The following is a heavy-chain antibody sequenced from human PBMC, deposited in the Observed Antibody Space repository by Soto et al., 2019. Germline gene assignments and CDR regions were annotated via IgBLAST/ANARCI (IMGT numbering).Heavy chain of an antibody. CDR1: GITFSSYA. D-gene: IGHD3-9*01. Sequence: EVLLLESGGGLVQPGGSLRLSCAVSGITFSSYAMSWVRQAPGKGLEWVSAISGSGGSTYYADSVKGRFTISRDNSKNTLYLQMNSLRDEDTAIYYCAKPRYDILTGYFPDDYWGQGTLVTVSS. CDR2: ISGSGGST. V-gene: IGHV3-23*01. J-gene: IGHJ4*02. CDR3: AKPRYDILTGYFPDDY.